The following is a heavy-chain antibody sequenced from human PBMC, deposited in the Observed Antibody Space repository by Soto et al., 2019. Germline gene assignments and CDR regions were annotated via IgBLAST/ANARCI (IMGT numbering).Heavy chain of an antibody. CDR2: FDPDEAET. Sequence: QVQLVQSGPEVKKPGASVKVSCKVSGYTLNEVAMHWVRQAPGKGLEWLGGFDPDEAETIYAQHFQGRVTMTEDTSTDTVYMELSSLRSEDTALYFCTTYHGDYNFDHWGQGTLVTVSS. CDR1: GYTLNEVA. V-gene: IGHV1-24*01. J-gene: IGHJ5*02. CDR3: TTYHGDYNFDH. D-gene: IGHD4-17*01.